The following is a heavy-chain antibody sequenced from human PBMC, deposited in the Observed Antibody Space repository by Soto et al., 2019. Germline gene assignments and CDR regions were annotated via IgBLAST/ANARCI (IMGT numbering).Heavy chain of an antibody. Sequence: SETLSLTCTVSGGSISSGGYYWSGIRHHPGKGLEWIGYIYYSGITYYNPSLKSRVTISVDTSKNQFSLKLRSVTAADTAVYYCARDYYDSSGYGYYYGMDVWGQGTTVTVSS. V-gene: IGHV4-31*03. J-gene: IGHJ6*02. CDR1: GGSISSGGYY. CDR2: IYYSGIT. D-gene: IGHD3-22*01. CDR3: ARDYYDSSGYGYYYGMDV.